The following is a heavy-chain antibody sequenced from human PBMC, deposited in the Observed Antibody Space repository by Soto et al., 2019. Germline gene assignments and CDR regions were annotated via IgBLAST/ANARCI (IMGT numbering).Heavy chain of an antibody. V-gene: IGHV1-58*01. CDR3: AAASKGFLEWLYYYYYGMDV. D-gene: IGHD3-3*01. Sequence: SVKVSCKASGFTFTSSAVQWVRQARGQRLEWIGWIVVGSGNTNYTQKFQERVTITRDMSTSTAYMELSSLRSEDTAVYYCAAASKGFLEWLYYYYYGMDVWGQGTTVTVSS. CDR1: GFTFTSSA. J-gene: IGHJ6*02. CDR2: IVVGSGNT.